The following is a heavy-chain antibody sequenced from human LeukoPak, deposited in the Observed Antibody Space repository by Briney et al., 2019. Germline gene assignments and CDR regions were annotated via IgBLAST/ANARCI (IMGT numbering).Heavy chain of an antibody. CDR3: ARIDVDGNYYYIDV. CDR1: GFTFSRYW. J-gene: IGHJ6*03. CDR2: IKQDGSEK. V-gene: IGHV3-7*01. Sequence: PGGSLSLSCAASGFTFSRYWMSWVSQAPGKGLEWLANIKQDGSEKYYADSVKGRFTISRDNAKHSLYLRMNSLRAEDPGVFYCARIDVDGNYYYIDVWGKGTTVTVSS. D-gene: IGHD1-14*01.